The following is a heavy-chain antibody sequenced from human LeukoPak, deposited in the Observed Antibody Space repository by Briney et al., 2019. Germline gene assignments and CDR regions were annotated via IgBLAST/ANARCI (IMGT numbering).Heavy chain of an antibody. J-gene: IGHJ4*02. CDR3: ARREAGGIVVSAFDY. CDR1: GGSVFSGSDY. D-gene: IGHD2-15*01. V-gene: IGHV4-39*01. Sequence: PSETLSLTCTVSGGSVFSGSDYWGWIRQPPGKGLEWIGSIYYTGSTYYNPSLKSRVTIFVGTSKNQFSLNLSSVTAADTAVYFCARREAGGIVVSAFDYWGQGTLVTVSS. CDR2: IYYTGST.